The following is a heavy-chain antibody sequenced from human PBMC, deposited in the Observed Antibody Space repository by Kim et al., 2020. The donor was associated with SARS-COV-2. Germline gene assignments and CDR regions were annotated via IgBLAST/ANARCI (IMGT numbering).Heavy chain of an antibody. CDR2: TT. CDR3: AKGAGHVDY. J-gene: IGHJ4*02. D-gene: IGHD3-10*01. V-gene: IGHV3-43D*03. Sequence: TTYYADSVKSRITISRDNSKNSLYLQMNSLRAEDTALDYCAKGAGHVDYRGQGTLVTVSS.